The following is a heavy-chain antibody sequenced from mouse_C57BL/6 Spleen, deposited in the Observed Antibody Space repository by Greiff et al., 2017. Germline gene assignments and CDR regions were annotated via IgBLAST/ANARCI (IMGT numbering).Heavy chain of an antibody. Sequence: QVQLQQPGAELVKPGASVKLSCKASGYTFTSYWMHWVKQRPGRGLAWIGRIDPNCGGTKYNEKFKSKATLTVDKPSSTAYMQLRSLTSGDSAAYYCARSRGGLTTVVEAYWGQGTTLTVSS. D-gene: IGHD1-1*01. CDR1: GYTFTSYW. J-gene: IGHJ2*01. CDR3: ARSRGGLTTVVEAY. CDR2: IDPNCGGT. V-gene: IGHV1-72*01.